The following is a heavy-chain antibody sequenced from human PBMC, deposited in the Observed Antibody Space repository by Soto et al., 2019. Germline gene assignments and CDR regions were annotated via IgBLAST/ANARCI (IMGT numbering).Heavy chain of an antibody. D-gene: IGHD3-10*01. CDR2: IKSKTDGGTT. V-gene: IGHV3-15*01. Sequence: EVQLVESGGGLVKPGGSLRLSCAASGFTFSNAWMSWVRQAPGEGLEWVGRIKSKTDGGTTDYAAPVKGRFTISRDDSKNTLYLQMNSLKTEDTAVYYCTSEYYYGSGLLGIPFDYWGQGTLVTVSS. CDR3: TSEYYYGSGLLGIPFDY. CDR1: GFTFSNAW. J-gene: IGHJ4*02.